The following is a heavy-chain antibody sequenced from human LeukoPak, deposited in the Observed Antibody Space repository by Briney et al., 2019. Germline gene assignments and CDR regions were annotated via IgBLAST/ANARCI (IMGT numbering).Heavy chain of an antibody. CDR2: ISDSGGST. CDR3: AKGKINHDGAFDA. Sequence: GGSLRLSCAASGFSFSSYAMSLVRQAPGKGLEWVSGISDSGGSTYYADSVKGRFTISRDNSKKQLFLQVDSLRVEDTAVYYCAKGKINHDGAFDAWGQGTRVTVSS. D-gene: IGHD3-16*01. CDR1: GFSFSSYA. V-gene: IGHV3-23*01. J-gene: IGHJ3*01.